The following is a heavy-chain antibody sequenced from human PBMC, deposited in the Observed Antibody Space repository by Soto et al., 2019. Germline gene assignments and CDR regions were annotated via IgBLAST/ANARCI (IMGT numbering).Heavy chain of an antibody. CDR2: LYTSGST. D-gene: IGHD6-19*01. J-gene: IGHJ4*02. Sequence: SETLSPTCTVSGASISTYYWSWIRQSAGKGLEWLGRLYTSGSTNYNPSLSSRVSMSVDRSKNQFSLHLTSVTAADTAVYYCARDSTRKGSSGWSAIDSWGQGTLVTVSS. V-gene: IGHV4-4*07. CDR1: GASISTYY. CDR3: ARDSTRKGSSGWSAIDS.